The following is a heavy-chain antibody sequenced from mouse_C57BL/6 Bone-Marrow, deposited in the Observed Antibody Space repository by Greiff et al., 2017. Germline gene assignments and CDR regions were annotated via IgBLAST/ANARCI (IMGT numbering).Heavy chain of an antibody. J-gene: IGHJ2*01. D-gene: IGHD1-1*01. Sequence: VMLVESGSELARPGASVKLSCKASGYTFTSYGISWVKQRTGQGLEWIGEIYPRSGNTYYNEKFKGKATLTADKSSSTAYMELRSLTSEDSAVYFCARLRYYGSSYAGYWGQGTTLTVSS. V-gene: IGHV1-81*01. CDR1: GYTFTSYG. CDR3: ARLRYYGSSYAGY. CDR2: IYPRSGNT.